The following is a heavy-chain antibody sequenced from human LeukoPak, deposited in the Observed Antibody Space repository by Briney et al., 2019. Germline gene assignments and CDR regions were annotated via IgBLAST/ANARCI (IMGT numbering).Heavy chain of an antibody. V-gene: IGHV4-31*02. CDR3: ARVDSSGYYFDAFDI. CDR2: IYYSGST. J-gene: IGHJ3*02. Sequence: LRLSCAASGFTFSSYAMSWVRQAPGKGLEWIGYIYYSGSTYYNPSLKSRVTISVDTSKNQFSLKLSSVTAADTAVYYCARVDSSGYYFDAFDIWGQGTMVTVSS. CDR1: GFTFSSYA. D-gene: IGHD3-22*01.